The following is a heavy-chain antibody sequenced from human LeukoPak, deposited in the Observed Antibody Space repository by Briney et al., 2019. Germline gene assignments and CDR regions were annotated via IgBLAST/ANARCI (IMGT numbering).Heavy chain of an antibody. V-gene: IGHV3-23*01. Sequence: PGGSLRLSCAASGFTFSCFAMSWVRRPPGKGLEWVSGISGSGDNTLYADSVKGRFTISRDNSKNTLYLEMNSLRAEDTAIYYCAKMKGHPLPKYYMDVWGQGTTVTVSS. J-gene: IGHJ6*01. CDR1: GFTFSCFA. D-gene: IGHD1-26*01. CDR2: ISGSGDNT. CDR3: AKMKGHPLPKYYMDV.